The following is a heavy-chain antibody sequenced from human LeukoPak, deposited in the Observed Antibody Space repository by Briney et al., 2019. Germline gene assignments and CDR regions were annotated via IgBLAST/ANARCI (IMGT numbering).Heavy chain of an antibody. J-gene: IGHJ4*02. CDR1: GGTFSSYA. CDR3: ARAGPKTYYFDY. CDR2: IIPILGIA. Sequence: SVKVSCKASGGTFSSYAISWVRQAPGQGLEWMGRIIPILGIANYAQKFQGRVTITADKSTSTAYMELSSLRSEDTAVYYCARAGPKTYYFDYWGQGTLVTVSS. V-gene: IGHV1-69*04.